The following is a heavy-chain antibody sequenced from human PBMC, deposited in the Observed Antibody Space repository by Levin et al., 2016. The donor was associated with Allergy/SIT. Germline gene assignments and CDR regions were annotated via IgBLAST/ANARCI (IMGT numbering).Heavy chain of an antibody. CDR2: ISGSGGST. V-gene: IGHV3-23*01. D-gene: IGHD3-22*01. Sequence: GESLKISCAASGFTFTNYAMNWVRQAPGKGLEWVSAISGSGGSTYYADSVKGRFTISRDNSKNTVYLQMNSLRGDDTAVYYCAKDYDSSGYYGGSIGYWGQGTLVTVSS. CDR3: AKDYDSSGYYGGSIGY. J-gene: IGHJ4*02. CDR1: GFTFTNYA.